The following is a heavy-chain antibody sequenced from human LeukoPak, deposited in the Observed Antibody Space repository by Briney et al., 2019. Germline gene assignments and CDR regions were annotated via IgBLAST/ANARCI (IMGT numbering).Heavy chain of an antibody. CDR3: ASSTIFGVVANWFDP. CDR2: INHSGST. J-gene: IGHJ5*02. D-gene: IGHD3-3*01. Sequence: SETLSLTCAVYGGSFSGYYWSWIRRPPGKGLEWIGEINHSGSTNYNPSLKSRVTISVDTSKNQFSLKLSSVTAADTAVYYCASSTIFGVVANWFDPWGQGTLVTVSS. V-gene: IGHV4-34*01. CDR1: GGSFSGYY.